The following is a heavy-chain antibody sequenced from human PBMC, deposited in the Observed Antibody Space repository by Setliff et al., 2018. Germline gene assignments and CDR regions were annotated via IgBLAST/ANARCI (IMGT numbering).Heavy chain of an antibody. V-gene: IGHV1-2*02. CDR1: GYPFVGYF. J-gene: IGHJ4*02. Sequence: VASVKVSCKTSGYPFVGYFIYWMRQAPGQGLEWVGWIDPKSGRTKYAVKFQGRVTMTRDTSSSTIYMEVNSLTSDDTAVYFCAKQGDLAFDYWGRGTQVTVSS. CDR2: IDPKSGRT. CDR3: AKQGDLAFDY. D-gene: IGHD3-16*01.